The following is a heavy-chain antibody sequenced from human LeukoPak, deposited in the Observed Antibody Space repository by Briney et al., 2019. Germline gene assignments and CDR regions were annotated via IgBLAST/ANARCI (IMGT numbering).Heavy chain of an antibody. V-gene: IGHV4-39*01. CDR2: IYYSGDT. D-gene: IGHD6-19*01. CDR1: GGSISSSSYY. CDR3: ARHQWHYYYYMGV. J-gene: IGHJ6*03. Sequence: SETLSLTCTVSGGSISSSSYYWGWIRQPPGKGLEWIGSIYYSGDTYYNPSLKSRRVTISVDTSTNQFSLRLSSVTAADTAVYYCARHQWHYYYYMGVWGKGSTVTVSS.